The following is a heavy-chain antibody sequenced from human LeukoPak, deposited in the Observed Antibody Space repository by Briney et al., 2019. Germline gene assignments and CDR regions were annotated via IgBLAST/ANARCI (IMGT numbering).Heavy chain of an antibody. V-gene: IGHV3-7*03. CDR1: EFTFSSYW. Sequence: GGSLRLSCAASEFTFSSYWMNWARQAPGKGLEWVASINHNGNVNYYADSVKGRFTISRDNAKNSLYLQMSNLRAEDTAVYFCARGGGLDVWGQGATVTVSS. CDR2: INHNGNVN. CDR3: ARGGGLDV. D-gene: IGHD3-16*01. J-gene: IGHJ6*02.